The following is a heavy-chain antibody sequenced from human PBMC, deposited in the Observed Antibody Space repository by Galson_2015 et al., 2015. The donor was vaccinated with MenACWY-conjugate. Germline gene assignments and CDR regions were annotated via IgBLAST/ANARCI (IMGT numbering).Heavy chain of an antibody. Sequence: SLRLSCAASGSTFSNSWMNWIRQAPGSGLEWVANINPEGSRGTYVDSVKGRFTISRDNAENSVYLEMNSLRPEDTAVFYCAAWTADDNYWAQGTLVTVSS. D-gene: IGHD3/OR15-3a*01. CDR3: AAWTADDNY. CDR2: INPEGSRG. J-gene: IGHJ4*02. V-gene: IGHV3-7*01. CDR1: GSTFSNSW.